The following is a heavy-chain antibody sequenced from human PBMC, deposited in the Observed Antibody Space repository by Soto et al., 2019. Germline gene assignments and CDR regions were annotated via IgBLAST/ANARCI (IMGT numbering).Heavy chain of an antibody. CDR3: ADLGRY. CDR1: GFTFSSYG. CDR2: ISYDGSNK. D-gene: IGHD3-16*01. Sequence: QVQLVESGGGVVQPGRSLRLSCAASGFTFSSYGMHWVRQAPGKGLEWVAVISYDGSNKYYADSVKGRFTISRDNSKNTLYLQMNSLRAEDTAGYYCADLGRYWGQGTLVTVSS. V-gene: IGHV3-30*03. J-gene: IGHJ4*02.